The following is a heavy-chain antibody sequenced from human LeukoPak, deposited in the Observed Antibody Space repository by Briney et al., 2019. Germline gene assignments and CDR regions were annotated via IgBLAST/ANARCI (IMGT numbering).Heavy chain of an antibody. CDR1: GYSFTTYW. Sequence: GESLQISSQGSGYSFTTYWIGWMRPLPGRGLEWMAIITPGNSDTQYSPSLQGQVTISADKSISTAYLQWSSLKASDSAMYYCATRIDGTYYWGQGTLVTVSS. D-gene: IGHD1-26*01. CDR3: ATRIDGTYY. CDR2: ITPGNSDT. V-gene: IGHV5-51*01. J-gene: IGHJ4*02.